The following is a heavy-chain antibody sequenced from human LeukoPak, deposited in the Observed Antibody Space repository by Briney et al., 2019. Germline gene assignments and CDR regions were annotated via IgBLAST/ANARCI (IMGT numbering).Heavy chain of an antibody. J-gene: IGHJ3*02. CDR1: GYTFTSYG. Sequence: ASVKVSCKASGYTFTSYGITWVRQTPGQGLEWMGWISAYNGNTNYAQNLQGRVTMTTDTSTSTAYMELRSLRSEDTAVYYCARSVRYFDWLSYGDAFDIWGQGTMVTVSS. CDR2: ISAYNGNT. CDR3: ARSVRYFDWLSYGDAFDI. D-gene: IGHD3-9*01. V-gene: IGHV1-18*01.